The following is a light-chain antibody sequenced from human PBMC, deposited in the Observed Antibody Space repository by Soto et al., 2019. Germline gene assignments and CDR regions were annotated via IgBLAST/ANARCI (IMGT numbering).Light chain of an antibody. J-gene: IGKJ5*01. CDR3: QHYGDSVRT. CDR2: GTS. CDR1: QSVGSPY. V-gene: IGKV3-20*01. Sequence: EIVLTRSPGTGYLSPGEIASRSCMASQSVGSPYLAWYQQKPGQAPSLLMYGTSSRATGIPDRFSGSGSGTDFTLTISSLEPEDFAVYYCQHYGDSVRTFGPGTRLEIK.